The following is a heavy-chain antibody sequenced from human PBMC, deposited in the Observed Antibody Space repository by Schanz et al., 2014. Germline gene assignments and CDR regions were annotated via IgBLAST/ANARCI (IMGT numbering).Heavy chain of an antibody. CDR2: ISDSGTYT. V-gene: IGHV3-11*05. D-gene: IGHD3-10*01. CDR3: AKGRFGELSAFDI. CDR1: GFVFGDYY. Sequence: QVQVVQSGGGLVKPGGSLRLSCAASGFVFGDYYMTWIRQAPGKGLEWLSYISDSGTYTNYADSVKGRFTISRDNAKSSLYLQMNSLRAEDTAVYYCAKGRFGELSAFDIWGQGTMXTVSS. J-gene: IGHJ3*02.